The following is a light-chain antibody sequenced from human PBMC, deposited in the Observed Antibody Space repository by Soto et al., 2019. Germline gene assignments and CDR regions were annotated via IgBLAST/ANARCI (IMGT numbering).Light chain of an antibody. J-gene: IGKJ2*01. Sequence: DIQMTQSPSSVSASVGDRVTLTCRASQGISSWLAWYQQKPGKAPKLLIYASSSLQRGVPSRFSGSGSGTHFTLTISSLQPEDSATYYCLQSDSFPHTFGQGTKLEIK. CDR2: ASS. CDR3: LQSDSFPHT. CDR1: QGISSW. V-gene: IGKV1-12*01.